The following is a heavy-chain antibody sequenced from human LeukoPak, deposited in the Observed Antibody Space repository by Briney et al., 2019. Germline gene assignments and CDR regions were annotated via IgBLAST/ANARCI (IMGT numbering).Heavy chain of an antibody. V-gene: IGHV3-7*01. CDR2: IKQDGSEK. D-gene: IGHD3-10*01. Sequence: PGGSLRLSCAASGFTLSSYWMSWVRQAPGKGLEWVANIKQDGSEKYYVDSVKGRFTISRDNAKNSLYLQMNSLRAEDTAVYYCARDRITMVRGEFDYWGQGTLVTVSS. CDR1: GFTLSSYW. CDR3: ARDRITMVRGEFDY. J-gene: IGHJ4*02.